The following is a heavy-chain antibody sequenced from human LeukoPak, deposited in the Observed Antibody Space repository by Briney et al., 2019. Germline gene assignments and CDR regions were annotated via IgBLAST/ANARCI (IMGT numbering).Heavy chain of an antibody. CDR1: GYTFISYG. J-gene: IGHJ6*04. CDR2: ISTYNGYA. D-gene: IGHD6-19*01. V-gene: IGHV1-18*01. CDR3: ARNSSDWYGYMDV. Sequence: ASAKVSCKASGYTFISYGIIWVRQPPAQGREWMGWISTYNGYANYAQKLQGRVTMTTETSTSTAYMELRSLRSDDTAVYYCARNSSDWYGYMDVWGKGTTVTVSS.